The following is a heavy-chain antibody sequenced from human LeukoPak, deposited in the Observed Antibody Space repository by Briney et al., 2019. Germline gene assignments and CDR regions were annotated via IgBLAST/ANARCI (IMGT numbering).Heavy chain of an antibody. CDR2: IHYSGDI. J-gene: IGHJ4*02. Sequence: PSETLSLTCTVSGASTSTSYWYWIRTPPGKGLEWMGYIHYSGDINYNPSLKSRVTISAYTSKNQLSLKLSSVTAADTAVYYCARVGCSGGSCYPDYWGQGTLVTVSS. CDR1: GASTSTSY. D-gene: IGHD2-15*01. CDR3: ARVGCSGGSCYPDY. V-gene: IGHV4-59*01.